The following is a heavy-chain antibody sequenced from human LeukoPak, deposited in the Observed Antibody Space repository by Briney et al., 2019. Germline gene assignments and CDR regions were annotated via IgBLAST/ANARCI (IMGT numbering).Heavy chain of an antibody. CDR1: GFTFSSYA. CDR2: ISGSGGST. J-gene: IGHJ5*02. D-gene: IGHD6-13*01. Sequence: GGSLRLSCAASGFTFSSYAMSWVRQAPVKGLEGVSAISGSGGSTYYADSVKGRFTISRDNSKNTLYLQMNSLRAEDTAVYYCAKGIAAGLQNWLDPWGQGTLVTVSS. V-gene: IGHV3-23*01. CDR3: AKGIAAGLQNWLDP.